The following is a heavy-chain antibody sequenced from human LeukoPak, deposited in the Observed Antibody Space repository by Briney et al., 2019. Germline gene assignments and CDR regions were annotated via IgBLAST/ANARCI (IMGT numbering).Heavy chain of an antibody. CDR3: ARGDCSGSICYSPMDV. Sequence: ASVKVSCKASGYTFTSYYIHWVRQAPGQGLEWMGLINPSGGTTSYAQKFQGRVTMTRDMSTSTVYMELSSLRSEDTAVYYCARGDCSGSICYSPMDVWGTGTTVTVSS. D-gene: IGHD2-21*01. J-gene: IGHJ6*03. CDR1: GYTFTSYY. V-gene: IGHV1-46*01. CDR2: INPSGGTT.